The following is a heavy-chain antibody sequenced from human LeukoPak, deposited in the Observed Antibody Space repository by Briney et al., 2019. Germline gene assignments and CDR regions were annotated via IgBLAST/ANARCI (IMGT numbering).Heavy chain of an antibody. CDR2: IKQDGSGK. J-gene: IGHJ2*01. Sequence: PGGSLRLSCAASGFTFRNYWMTWVRHAPGKELEWVANIKQDGSGKYYVDSVKGRFTIFRDNAKNSLYLQMNSLRAEDTAVYYCARPHNNWRWYFDLWGRGTLVTVSS. V-gene: IGHV3-7*03. CDR3: ARPHNNWRWYFDL. D-gene: IGHD3-3*01. CDR1: GFTFRNYW.